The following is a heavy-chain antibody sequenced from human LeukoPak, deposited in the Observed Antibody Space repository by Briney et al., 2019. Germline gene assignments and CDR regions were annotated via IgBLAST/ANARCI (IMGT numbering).Heavy chain of an antibody. CDR2: IKSKTDGGTT. Sequence: PGGSLRLSCAASGFTFSNAWMSWVRQAPGKGLEWVGRIKSKTDGGTTDYAAPVKGRFTISRDDSKNTLYLQMNSLKTEGTAVYYCTTEFCGGDCYSDWFDPWGQGTLVTVSS. J-gene: IGHJ5*02. CDR3: TTEFCGGDCYSDWFDP. V-gene: IGHV3-15*01. CDR1: GFTFSNAW. D-gene: IGHD2-21*02.